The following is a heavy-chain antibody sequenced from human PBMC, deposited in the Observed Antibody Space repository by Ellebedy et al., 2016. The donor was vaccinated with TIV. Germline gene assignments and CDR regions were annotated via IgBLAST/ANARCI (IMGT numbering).Heavy chain of an antibody. D-gene: IGHD1-26*01. CDR3: VLEWELLMDYYYYGMDV. CDR1: GYTFTSYY. Sequence: AASVKVSCKASGYTFTSYYMHWARQAPGQGLEWMGIINPSGGSTSYAQKFQGRGTMTRDTSTSTVYMELSSLRSEDTAVYYCVLEWELLMDYYYYGMDVWGQGTTVTVSS. J-gene: IGHJ6*02. CDR2: INPSGGST. V-gene: IGHV1-46*01.